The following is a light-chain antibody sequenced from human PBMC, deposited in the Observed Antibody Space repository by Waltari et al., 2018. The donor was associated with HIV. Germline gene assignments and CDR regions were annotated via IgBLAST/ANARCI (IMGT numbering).Light chain of an antibody. V-gene: IGLV2-14*01. CDR2: AVT. Sequence: QSALTQPASVSGSPGQSITIPCTGTSSDVGGSNYVSWYQQHPGKAPKLMIYAVTNRPSGVSNRFSGSKSGNTASLTISGLQAEDEADYYCNSYTISSTLGVFGGGTKLTVL. CDR1: SSDVGGSNY. J-gene: IGLJ3*02. CDR3: NSYTISSTLGV.